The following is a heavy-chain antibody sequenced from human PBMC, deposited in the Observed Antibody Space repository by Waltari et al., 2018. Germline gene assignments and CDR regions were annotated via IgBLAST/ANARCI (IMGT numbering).Heavy chain of an antibody. J-gene: IGHJ4*02. CDR1: GFTFRSYA. D-gene: IGHD6-19*01. CDR3: AKGGSRLIAVAGFFDY. V-gene: IGHV3-23*04. CDR2: ISGSGGST. Sequence: EVQLVESGGGLVQPGGSLRLSCAAAGFTFRSYAISWVRHAPGKWLEWVSAISGSGGSTYYADSVKGRFTISRDNSKNTLYLQMNSLRAEDTAVYYCAKGGSRLIAVAGFFDYWGQGTLVTVSS.